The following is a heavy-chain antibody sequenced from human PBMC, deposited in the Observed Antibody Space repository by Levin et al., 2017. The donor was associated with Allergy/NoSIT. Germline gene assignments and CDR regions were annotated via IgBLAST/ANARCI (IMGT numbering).Heavy chain of an antibody. CDR3: AKLLWFGELYGPFDP. V-gene: IGHV3-30*18. CDR1: GFTFSSYG. Sequence: GESLKISCAASGFTFSSYGMHWVRQAPGKGLEWVAVISYDGSNKYYADSVKGRFTISRDNSKNTLYLQMNSLRAEDTAVYYCAKLLWFGELYGPFDPWGQGTLVTVSS. D-gene: IGHD3-10*01. J-gene: IGHJ5*02. CDR2: ISYDGSNK.